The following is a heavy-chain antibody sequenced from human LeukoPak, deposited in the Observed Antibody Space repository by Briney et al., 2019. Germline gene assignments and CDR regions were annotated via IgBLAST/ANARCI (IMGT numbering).Heavy chain of an antibody. CDR2: IYYSGST. V-gene: IGHV4-59*01. CDR3: ASFLGFNWFDP. J-gene: IGHJ5*02. CDR1: GGSISSYY. Sequence: SETLSLTCTVSGGSISSYYWSWIRQPPGKGPEWIGYIYYSGSTNYNPSLKSRVTISVDTSKNQFSLKLSSVTAADTAVYYCASFLGFNWFDPWGQGTLVTVSS. D-gene: IGHD2/OR15-2a*01.